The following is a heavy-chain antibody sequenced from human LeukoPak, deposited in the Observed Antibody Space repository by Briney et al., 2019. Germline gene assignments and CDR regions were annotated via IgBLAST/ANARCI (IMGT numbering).Heavy chain of an antibody. V-gene: IGHV4-61*02. CDR3: ARVAIFGVVISAFDI. Sequence: SQTLSLTCTVSGGSISSGSYYWSWIRQPAGKGLEWIGRIYTSGSTNYNPSLKSRVTISVDTSKNQFSLKLSSVTAADTAVYYCARVAIFGVVISAFDIWGQGTMVTVSS. CDR2: IYTSGST. J-gene: IGHJ3*02. D-gene: IGHD3-3*01. CDR1: GGSISSGSYY.